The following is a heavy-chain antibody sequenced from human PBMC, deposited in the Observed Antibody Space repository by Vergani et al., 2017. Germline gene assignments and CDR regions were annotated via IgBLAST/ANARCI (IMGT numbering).Heavy chain of an antibody. J-gene: IGHJ4*02. V-gene: IGHV3-30*02. D-gene: IGHD2-21*02. CDR2: RGKDGINT. Sequence: QVQLVESAGGVVKPGGSLRLSCAASGFTFGNFGMHWIRQAPGKGLEWLAYRGKDGINTRYRDAVKGRFTVSRENSKDILYLQMDSLRSEDTALYYCAKYLRDSTDGLPDSWGPGTLVIVSS. CDR1: GFTFGNFG. CDR3: AKYLRDSTDGLPDS.